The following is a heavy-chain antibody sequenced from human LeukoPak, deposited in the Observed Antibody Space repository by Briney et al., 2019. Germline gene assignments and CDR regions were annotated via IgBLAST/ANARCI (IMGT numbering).Heavy chain of an antibody. Sequence: SETLSLACAVYGGSFSGYYWSWIRQPPGKGLEWIGEINHSGSTNYNPSLKSRVTISVDTSKNQFSLKLSSVTAADTAVYYCAVEAAAGTPFDYWGQGTLVTVSS. CDR2: INHSGST. CDR1: GGSFSGYY. V-gene: IGHV4-34*01. CDR3: AVEAAAGTPFDY. D-gene: IGHD6-13*01. J-gene: IGHJ4*02.